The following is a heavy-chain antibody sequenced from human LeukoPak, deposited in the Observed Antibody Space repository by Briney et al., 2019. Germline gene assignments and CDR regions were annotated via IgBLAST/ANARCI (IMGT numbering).Heavy chain of an antibody. V-gene: IGHV4-34*01. Sequence: SETLSLTCAVYGGSFSGYYWSWIRQPPGKGLEWIGEINHSGSTNYNPSLKSRVTISVDTSKNQFSLKLSSVTAAETAVYYCARGGYGDLYYFDYWGQGTLVTVSS. D-gene: IGHD4-17*01. CDR2: INHSGST. J-gene: IGHJ4*02. CDR3: ARGGYGDLYYFDY. CDR1: GGSFSGYY.